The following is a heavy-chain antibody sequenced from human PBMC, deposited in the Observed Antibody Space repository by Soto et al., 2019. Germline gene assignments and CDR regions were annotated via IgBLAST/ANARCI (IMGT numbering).Heavy chain of an antibody. Sequence: GGSLRLSCAASGFTFSSYWMSWVRQAPGKGLEWVANIKQDGSEKYYVDSVKGRFTISRDNAKNSLYLQMNSLRAEDTAVYYCARYHLYGGARDYFDYWGQGTLVTVSS. CDR3: ARYHLYGGARDYFDY. CDR2: IKQDGSEK. CDR1: GFTFSSYW. D-gene: IGHD4-17*01. V-gene: IGHV3-7*05. J-gene: IGHJ4*02.